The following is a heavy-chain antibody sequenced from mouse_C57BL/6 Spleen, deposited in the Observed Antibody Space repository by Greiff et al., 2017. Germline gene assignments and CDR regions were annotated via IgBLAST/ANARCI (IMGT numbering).Heavy chain of an antibody. V-gene: IGHV1-55*01. CDR2: IYPGSGST. D-gene: IGHD1-1*01. J-gene: IGHJ3*01. CDR1: GYTFTSYW. Sequence: QVQLQQPGAELVKPGASVKMSCKASGYTFTSYWITWVQQRPGQGLEWIGDIYPGSGSTNYNEKFKSNATLPVDTSSSTAYMQRSGLTSEDSAVYYVAGWGGRSYALFAYWGQGTLVTVSA. CDR3: AGWGGRSYALFAY.